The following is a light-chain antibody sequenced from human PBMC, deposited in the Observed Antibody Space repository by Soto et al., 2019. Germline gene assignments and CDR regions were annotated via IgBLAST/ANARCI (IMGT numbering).Light chain of an antibody. J-gene: IGKJ1*01. CDR2: DAS. CDR1: QSVSGRY. Sequence: EICLTQSPGTLSLSPGERATLSCRASQSVSGRYLSWYQQKPGQTPRLLIYDASTRATGIPDRFSGSGSGTDFTLTISRLEPEDFAVYYCQQYGTSPQTFGQGTKVDIK. V-gene: IGKV3-20*01. CDR3: QQYGTSPQT.